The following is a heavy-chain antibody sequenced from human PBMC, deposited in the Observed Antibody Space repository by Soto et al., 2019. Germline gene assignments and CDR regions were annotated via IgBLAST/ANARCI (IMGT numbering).Heavy chain of an antibody. CDR1: GFTFNNAW. D-gene: IGHD4-4*01. Sequence: EVQLVESGGGLVKPGGSLRLSCAASGFTFNNAWMNWVRQAPGKGLEWVGRIRSKADGGTTDYAASVKDRFTISRDDSKNTLHLQMNSLKIEDTAVYYCTTELDYSNYFDYWGQGTLVTVSS. J-gene: IGHJ4*02. CDR2: IRSKADGGTT. CDR3: TTELDYSNYFDY. V-gene: IGHV3-15*07.